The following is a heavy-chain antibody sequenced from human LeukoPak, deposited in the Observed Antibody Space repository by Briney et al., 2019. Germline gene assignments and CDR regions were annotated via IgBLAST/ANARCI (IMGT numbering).Heavy chain of an antibody. J-gene: IGHJ4*02. V-gene: IGHV1-69*13. CDR2: IIPIFGTA. CDR1: GGTFNNYA. CDR3: ATGNGGYSYGYGHFDY. D-gene: IGHD5-18*01. Sequence: ASVKVSCKASGGTFNNYAITWVRQAPGQGLEWMGGIIPIFGTANYAQKVQGRVTITADESTSTAYMELSSLRSEDTAVYYCATGNGGYSYGYGHFDYWGQGTLVTVSS.